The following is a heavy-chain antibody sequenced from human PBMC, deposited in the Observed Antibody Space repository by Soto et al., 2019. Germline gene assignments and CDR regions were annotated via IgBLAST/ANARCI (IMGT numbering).Heavy chain of an antibody. D-gene: IGHD1-20*01. J-gene: IGHJ4*02. CDR1: GLTVSSNY. CDR3: ARGFNWLDY. V-gene: IGHV3-53*01. Sequence: EVQLVAAGGGLLQPGGSLSLSCAAAGLTVSSNYMTWVRQAPGKGLEWVSVIYSGGTTYYVDSVKGRFTISRDNPKNTLYLQMNSLRAEDTAVYYCARGFNWLDYWGQGSLVTVSS. CDR2: IYSGGTT.